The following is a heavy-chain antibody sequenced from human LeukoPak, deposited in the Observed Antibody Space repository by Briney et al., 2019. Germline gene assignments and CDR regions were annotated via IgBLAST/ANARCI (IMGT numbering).Heavy chain of an antibody. J-gene: IGHJ4*02. CDR3: AKVRGGVPAAQYVDY. D-gene: IGHD2-2*01. CDR1: GFTFSSYA. CDR2: ISGSGGST. Sequence: GRSLRLSCAASGFTFSSYAMSWVRQAPGKGLEWVSAISGSGGSTYYADSVKGRFTISRDNSKNTLYLQMNSLRAEDTAVYYCAKVRGGVPAAQYVDYWGQGTLVTVSS. V-gene: IGHV3-23*01.